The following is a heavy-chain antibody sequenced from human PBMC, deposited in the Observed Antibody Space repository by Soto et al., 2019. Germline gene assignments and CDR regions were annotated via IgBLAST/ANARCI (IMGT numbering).Heavy chain of an antibody. V-gene: IGHV4-38-2*02. CDR3: ARGMNPQDY. D-gene: IGHD6-13*01. J-gene: IGHJ4*02. CDR2: IYHSGTT. Sequence: LSLTCNVSGFSISSGFYWGWVRQPPGKGLEWIGAIYHSGTTYFNPSLKSRVTMTIDTSKNQFSLSLASVAAADTAMYYCARGMNPQDYWGQGTLVTVSS. CDR1: GFSISSGFY.